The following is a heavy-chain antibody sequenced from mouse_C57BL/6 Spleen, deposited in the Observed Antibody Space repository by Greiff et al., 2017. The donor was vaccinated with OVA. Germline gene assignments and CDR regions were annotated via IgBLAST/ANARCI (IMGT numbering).Heavy chain of an antibody. V-gene: IGHV1-52*01. D-gene: IGHD1-1*01. J-gene: IGHJ4*01. CDR2: IDPSDSET. Sequence: QVQLQQPGAELVRPGSSVKLSCKASGYTFTSYWMHWVKQRPIQGLEWIGNIDPSDSETHYNQKFKDKATLTVDKSSSTAYMQLSSLTSEDSAVYYCATTEVARGAMDYWGQGTSVTVSS. CDR3: ATTEVARGAMDY. CDR1: GYTFTSYW.